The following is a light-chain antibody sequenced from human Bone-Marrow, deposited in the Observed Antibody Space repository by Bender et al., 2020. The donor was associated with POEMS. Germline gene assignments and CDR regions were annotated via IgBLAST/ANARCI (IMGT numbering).Light chain of an antibody. CDR2: EVY. CDR1: SSDVGTYNL. J-gene: IGLJ3*02. V-gene: IGLV2-14*02. CDR3: QSYDNSLGGWV. Sequence: QSALTQPASVSGSPGQSITISCTGSSSDVGTYNLVSWYQQHPGKAPKIMIYEVYKRPSGVPDRFSGSKSGNTASLTVSGLQAEDEGDYYCQSYDNSLGGWVFGGGTKLTVL.